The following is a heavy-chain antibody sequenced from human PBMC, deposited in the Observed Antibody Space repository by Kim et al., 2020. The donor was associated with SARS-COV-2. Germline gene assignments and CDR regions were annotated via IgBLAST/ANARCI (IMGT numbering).Heavy chain of an antibody. CDR1: GGSFSGYY. V-gene: IGHV4-34*01. CDR2: INHSGST. Sequence: SETLSLTCAVYGGSFSGYYWSWIRQPPGKGLEWIGEINHSGSTNYNPSLKSRVTISVDTSKNQFSLKLSSVTAADTAVYYCARGLLPLPIFGGGFDYWGQGTLVTVSS. CDR3: ARGLLPLPIFGGGFDY. D-gene: IGHD3-3*01. J-gene: IGHJ4*02.